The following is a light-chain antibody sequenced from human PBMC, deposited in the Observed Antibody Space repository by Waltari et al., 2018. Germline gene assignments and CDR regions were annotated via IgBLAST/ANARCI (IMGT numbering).Light chain of an antibody. V-gene: IGLV1-40*01. CDR1: DSNIGAGYD. CDR2: ANS. CDR3: QSYDSSLSGAYV. J-gene: IGLJ1*01. Sequence: QSVLTQPPSVSGAPGQRVSISCTGSDSNIGAGYDVQWYQHLPGPAPQLLMSANSIRPPGVPDRFSGAKSGTSVSLAITGLQGEDEADYYCQSYDSSLSGAYVFGTGTKVTVL.